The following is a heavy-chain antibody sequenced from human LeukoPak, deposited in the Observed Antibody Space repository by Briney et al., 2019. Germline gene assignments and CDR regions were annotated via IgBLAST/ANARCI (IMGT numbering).Heavy chain of an antibody. CDR1: GFIFSSYA. CDR3: AKGGSSSWLFDY. J-gene: IGHJ4*02. CDR2: VTGSAGRT. D-gene: IGHD6-13*01. V-gene: IGHV3-23*01. Sequence: GGSLRLSCAASGFIFSSYAMTWVRQAPGKGLEWVSSVTGSAGRTYYADSVKGRFTISRDNSKNTLYLQMNSLRAEDTAVYYCAKGGSSSWLFDYWGQGTLVTASS.